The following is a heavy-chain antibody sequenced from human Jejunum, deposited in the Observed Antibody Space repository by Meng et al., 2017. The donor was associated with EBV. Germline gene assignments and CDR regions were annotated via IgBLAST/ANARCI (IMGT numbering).Heavy chain of an antibody. J-gene: IGHJ4*02. D-gene: IGHD3-3*01. CDR2: SYFRGNT. Sequence: HLKGSGPGLVKPSETLSLTGTVSGGSIRNSIYYWGWIRQPPGKVLEWIGSSYFRGNTYYNPSLKSRVSVSVDTSKNQFSLKLTSVTAADTAVYYCAKTLGDFWSGGLDCWGQGTLVTVSS. CDR3: AKTLGDFWSGGLDC. V-gene: IGHV4-39*01. CDR1: GGSIRNSIYY.